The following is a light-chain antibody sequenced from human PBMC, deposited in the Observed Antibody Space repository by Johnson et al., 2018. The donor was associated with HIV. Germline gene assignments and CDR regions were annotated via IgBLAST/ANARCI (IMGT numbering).Light chain of an antibody. CDR2: END. Sequence: QSVLTQPPSVSAAPGQKVTISCSGGSSNIGSNYVSWYKQLPGTAPKLLIYENDKRPSGIRDRFSGSKSGTAATLAITGLQTGDEADYYCGTWDSSLSTGVIGTGTEVTVL. CDR3: GTWDSSLSTGV. V-gene: IGLV1-51*02. J-gene: IGLJ1*01. CDR1: SSNIGSNY.